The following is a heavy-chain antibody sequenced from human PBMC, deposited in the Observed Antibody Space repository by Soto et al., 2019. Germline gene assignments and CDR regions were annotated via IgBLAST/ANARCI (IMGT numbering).Heavy chain of an antibody. D-gene: IGHD3-10*01. CDR1: GGSFSGCY. CDR3: ARAGYYGSGSYRYYYYYYMDV. J-gene: IGHJ6*03. CDR2: INHSGST. V-gene: IGHV4-34*01. Sequence: SETLSLTCAVYGGSFSGCYWSWIRQPPGKGLEWIGEINHSGSTNYNPSLKSRVTISVDTSKNQFSLKLSSVTAADTAVYYCARAGYYGSGSYRYYYYYYMDVWGKGTTVTVSS.